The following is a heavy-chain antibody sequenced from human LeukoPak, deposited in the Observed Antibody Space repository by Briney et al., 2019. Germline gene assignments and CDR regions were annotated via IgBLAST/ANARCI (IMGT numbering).Heavy chain of an antibody. CDR1: GFTFSSYG. CDR3: VKEAYFRSASYFAN. J-gene: IGHJ4*02. CDR2: ILFNGRDK. Sequence: PGRSLRLSCAASGFTFSSYGMHWVRQAPGKGFEWLTFILFNGRDKEYANSVKGRFTISRDNSKNTLYLQMDSLRPEDTAIYYCVKEAYFRSASYFANWGQGSLVTVSS. D-gene: IGHD3-10*01. V-gene: IGHV3-30*18.